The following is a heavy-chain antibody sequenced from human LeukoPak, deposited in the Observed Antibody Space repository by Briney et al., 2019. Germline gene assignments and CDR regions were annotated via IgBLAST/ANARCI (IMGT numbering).Heavy chain of an antibody. V-gene: IGHV3-23*01. CDR1: GFTFSSYA. J-gene: IGHJ4*02. Sequence: PEGSLGLSCAASGFTFSSYAMSWVRQAPGKGLEWVSAISGSGGSTYYADSVKGRFTISRDNSKNTLYLQMNSLRAEDTAVYYCAKGRSIAARGFMVDYWGQGTLVTVSS. D-gene: IGHD6-6*01. CDR3: AKGRSIAARGFMVDY. CDR2: ISGSGGST.